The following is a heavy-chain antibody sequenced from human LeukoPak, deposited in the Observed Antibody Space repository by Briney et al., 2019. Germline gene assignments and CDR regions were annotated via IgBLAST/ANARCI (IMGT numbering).Heavy chain of an antibody. V-gene: IGHV3-48*03. CDR3: ARDYGDYIFHWFDP. CDR1: GFTFSSYE. J-gene: IGHJ5*02. CDR2: ISSSGSTI. D-gene: IGHD4-17*01. Sequence: PGGSLRLSCAASGFTFSSYEMNWVRQAPGKGLEGVSYISSSGSTIYYADSVKGRFTISRDNAKNSLYLQMNSLRAEDTAVYYCARDYGDYIFHWFDPWGQGTLVTVSS.